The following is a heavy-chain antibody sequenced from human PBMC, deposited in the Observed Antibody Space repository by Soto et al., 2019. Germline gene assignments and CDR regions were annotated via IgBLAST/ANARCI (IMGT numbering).Heavy chain of an antibody. J-gene: IGHJ5*02. Sequence: SETLSLTCAVSGGSISSGGYSWSWIRQPPGKGLEWIGYIYHSGSTYYNPSLKSRVAISVDRSKNQFSLELRGLTSDDTAVYYCTKDAKFDDIYTGYFVNDLWGQGTPVTVSS. CDR2: IYHSGST. V-gene: IGHV4-30-2*02. CDR1: GGSISSGGYS. CDR3: TKDAKFDDIYTGYFVNDL. D-gene: IGHD3-9*01.